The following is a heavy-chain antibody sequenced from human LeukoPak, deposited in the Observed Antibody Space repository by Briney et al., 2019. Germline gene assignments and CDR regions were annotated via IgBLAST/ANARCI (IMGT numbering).Heavy chain of an antibody. V-gene: IGHV3-30-3*01. Sequence: GGSLRLSCAASGFTFSSYAMHWVRQAPGKGLEWVAVISYDGSNKYYADSVKGRFTISRDNSKNTLYLQMNSLRAEDTAVYYCARGTHYYGSGSYDWFDPWGQGTLVTVSS. CDR1: GFTFSSYA. CDR3: ARGTHYYGSGSYDWFDP. D-gene: IGHD3-10*01. CDR2: ISYDGSNK. J-gene: IGHJ5*02.